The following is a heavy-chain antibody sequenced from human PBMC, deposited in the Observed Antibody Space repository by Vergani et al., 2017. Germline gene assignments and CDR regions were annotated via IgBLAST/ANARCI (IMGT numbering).Heavy chain of an antibody. V-gene: IGHV4-39*07. J-gene: IGHJ4*02. CDR2: IYYSGST. Sequence: QLQLQESGPGLVKPSETLSLTCTVSGGSISSSSYYWGWIRQPPGKGLEWIGSIYYSGSTYYNPSLKSRVTISVDTSKNQFSLKLSTVTAADTAVYYCARAPDEDYGAGAFEGWGQGTLVTVSS. CDR1: GGSISSSSYY. CDR3: ARAPDEDYGAGAFEG. D-gene: IGHD3-10*01.